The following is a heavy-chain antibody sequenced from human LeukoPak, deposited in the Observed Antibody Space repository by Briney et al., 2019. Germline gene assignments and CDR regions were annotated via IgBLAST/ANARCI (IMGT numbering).Heavy chain of an antibody. CDR1: GFTLSSYE. Sequence: GGSLRLSCTASGFTLSSYEMSWVRQAPGKGLEWVSFIYSGGNTHYSDSLKGRFTISRDNSKNTLYLQMNSLRVEDTAVYYCARRAGAYSHPYDYWGQGTLVTVSS. CDR3: ARRAGAYSHPYDY. J-gene: IGHJ4*02. D-gene: IGHD4/OR15-4a*01. V-gene: IGHV3-53*01. CDR2: IYSGGNT.